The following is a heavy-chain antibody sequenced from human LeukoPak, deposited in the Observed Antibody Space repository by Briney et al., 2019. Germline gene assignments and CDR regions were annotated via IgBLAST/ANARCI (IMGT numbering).Heavy chain of an antibody. CDR1: EFTISDHY. V-gene: IGHV3-74*01. J-gene: IGHJ4*02. Sequence: GGSLRLSCAASEFTISDHYMEWVRQAPGRGLEWVSRIKSDGRTTDYADSVKGRFTISRDNAKNTLYLQMNSLTADDTAVYYCARGYTGTQYGEVYWGQGTLVTVSS. CDR2: IKSDGRTT. CDR3: ARGYTGTQYGEVY. D-gene: IGHD1-26*01.